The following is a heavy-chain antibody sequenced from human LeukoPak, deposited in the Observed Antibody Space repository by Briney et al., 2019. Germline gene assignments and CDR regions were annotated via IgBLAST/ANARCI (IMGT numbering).Heavy chain of an antibody. V-gene: IGHV3-48*02. D-gene: IGHD2-8*02. CDR1: GFTFSSVS. J-gene: IGHJ4*02. Sequence: GGSLRLSCAASGFTFSSVSMNWVRQAPGKGLEWVSYISSRSGTIYYADSVKGRFTISRDNAKNSLYLQMNILRDEDTAVYDCARPTNWWGYFDYWGQGTLVTVSS. CDR3: ARPTNWWGYFDY. CDR2: ISSRSGTI.